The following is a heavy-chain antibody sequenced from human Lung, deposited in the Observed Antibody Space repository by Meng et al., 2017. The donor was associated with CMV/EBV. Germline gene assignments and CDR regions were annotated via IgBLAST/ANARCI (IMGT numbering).Heavy chain of an antibody. D-gene: IGHD5-24*01. CDR2: VSYDGTKT. CDR1: GFTFSSFA. V-gene: IGHV3-30*04. Sequence: GESLKISCAGSGFTFSSFAIHWVRQAPGKGLDWVAVVSYDGTKTYYSDSVKGRFTLSRDNSKNTMYMEMSSLGYEDTAMYYCARARFDGGMDVWGQGTTVTVSS. J-gene: IGHJ6*02. CDR3: ARARFDGGMDV.